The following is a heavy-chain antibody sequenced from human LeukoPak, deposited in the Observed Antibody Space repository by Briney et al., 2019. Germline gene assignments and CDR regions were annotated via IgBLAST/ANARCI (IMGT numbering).Heavy chain of an antibody. CDR2: INPDSGGT. Sequence: ASVKVSCKASGYSFTDYYMHWVRQAPGQGLEWMGWINPDSGGTKYAQKFQGRVTMTRDTSISTAYMELSRLRSDDTAVYFCARGYYDSSDYEYFQHWGQGTLVTVSS. V-gene: IGHV1-2*02. CDR3: ARGYYDSSDYEYFQH. D-gene: IGHD3-22*01. CDR1: GYSFTDYY. J-gene: IGHJ1*01.